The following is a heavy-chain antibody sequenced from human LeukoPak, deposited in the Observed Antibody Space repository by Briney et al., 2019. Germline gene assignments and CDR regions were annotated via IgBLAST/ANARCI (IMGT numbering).Heavy chain of an antibody. CDR2: IYPGDSDT. J-gene: IGHJ4*02. CDR1: GYSFTSYW. CDR3: ARQLADYDSSGYDLFDYLKKPYYFDY. V-gene: IGHV5-51*01. D-gene: IGHD3-22*01. Sequence: GESLKISCKGSGYSFTSYWIGWVRQMPGKGLEWMGIIYPGDSDTRYSPSFQGQVTISADKSISTAYLQWSSLKASDTAMYYCARQLADYDSSGYDLFDYLKKPYYFDYWGQGTLVTVSS.